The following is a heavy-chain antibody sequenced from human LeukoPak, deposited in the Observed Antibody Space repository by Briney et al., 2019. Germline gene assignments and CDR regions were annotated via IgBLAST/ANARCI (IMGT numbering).Heavy chain of an antibody. CDR3: ARAWSPTISVAGACFDY. J-gene: IGHJ4*02. D-gene: IGHD6-19*01. CDR2: IYTSGIT. CDR1: DVSISTYY. Sequence: SETLSLTCTVSDVSISTYYWNWIRQPAGKGLEWIGRIYTSGITNYSPSLKSRVTMSVGTSKNQFSLNLSSVTAADTAVYYCARAWSPTISVAGACFDYWGQGILVTVSS. V-gene: IGHV4-4*07.